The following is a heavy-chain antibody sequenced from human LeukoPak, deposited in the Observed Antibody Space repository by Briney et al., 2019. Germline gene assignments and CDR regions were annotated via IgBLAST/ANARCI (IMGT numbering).Heavy chain of an antibody. D-gene: IGHD2-15*01. V-gene: IGHV3-48*03. CDR1: GFTFSSYE. CDR3: ASSVHCSGGSCYFDY. CDR2: ISSSGSTI. J-gene: IGHJ4*02. Sequence: QSGGSLRLSCAASGFTFSSYEMNWVRQAPGKGLEWVSYISSSGSTIYYADSVKGRFTISRDNAKNSLYLQMNSLRAEDTAVYYCASSVHCSGGSCYFDYWGQGTLVTVSS.